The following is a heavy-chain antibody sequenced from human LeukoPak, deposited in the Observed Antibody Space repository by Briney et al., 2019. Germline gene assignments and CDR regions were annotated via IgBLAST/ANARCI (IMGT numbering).Heavy chain of an antibody. V-gene: IGHV4-30-2*01. Sequence: SETLSLACTVSGGSISSGGYYWSWIRQPPGKGLEWIGYIYHSGSTYYNPSLKSRVTISVDRSKNQFSLKLSSVTAADTAVYYCAREAHCSSTSCYTEEYYFDYWGQGTLVTVSS. CDR1: GGSISSGGYY. D-gene: IGHD2-2*02. CDR2: IYHSGST. CDR3: AREAHCSSTSCYTEEYYFDY. J-gene: IGHJ4*02.